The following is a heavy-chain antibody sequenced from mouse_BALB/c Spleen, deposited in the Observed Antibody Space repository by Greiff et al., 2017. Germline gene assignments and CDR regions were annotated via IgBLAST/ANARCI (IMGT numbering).Heavy chain of an antibody. V-gene: IGHV5-6-4*01. CDR3: AKVWEAMDY. CDR1: GFTFSSYT. J-gene: IGHJ4*01. CDR2: ISSGGSYT. D-gene: IGHD2-10*02. Sequence: EVQVVESGGGLVKPGGSLKLSCAASGFTFSSYTMSWVRQTPEKRLEWVATISSGGSYTYYPDSVKGRFTISRDNAKNTLYLQMSSLKSEDTAMYYCAKVWEAMDYWGQGTSVTVSS.